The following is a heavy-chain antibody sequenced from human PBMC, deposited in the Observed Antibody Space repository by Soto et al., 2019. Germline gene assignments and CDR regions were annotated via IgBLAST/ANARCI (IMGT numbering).Heavy chain of an antibody. J-gene: IGHJ5*02. CDR3: ARAHGGISGSYNWFDP. CDR2: ISYDGSNK. V-gene: IGHV3-30-3*01. CDR1: GFTFSSYA. Sequence: QVQLVESGGGVVQPGRSLRLSCAASGFTFSSYAMHWVRQAPGKGLEWVAVISYDGSNKYYADSVKGRFTISRDNSKNTLYLQMNRLRAEDTAVYYCARAHGGISGSYNWFDPWGQGTLVTVSS. D-gene: IGHD1-26*01.